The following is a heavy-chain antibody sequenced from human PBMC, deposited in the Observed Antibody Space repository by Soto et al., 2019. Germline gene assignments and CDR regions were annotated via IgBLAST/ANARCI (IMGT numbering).Heavy chain of an antibody. D-gene: IGHD6-13*01. CDR3: ARHGAYSTSVYYYYGMDV. V-gene: IGHV4-39*01. CDR1: GGFINNSAYY. Sequence: QVHLQESGPGLVKPSETLSLTCTVSGGFINNSAYYWGWIRQPPGKGLDWIASGYYGGRTYYNPSPKSRVRFSLDTSKSRFSLELSSVTAADTAVYYCARHGAYSTSVYYYYGMDVWGQGTTVTVSS. CDR2: GYYGGRT. J-gene: IGHJ6*02.